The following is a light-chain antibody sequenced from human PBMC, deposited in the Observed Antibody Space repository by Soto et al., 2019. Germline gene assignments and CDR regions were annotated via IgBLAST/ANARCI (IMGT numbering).Light chain of an antibody. V-gene: IGKV1-9*01. Sequence: QLAQSPSFLSASVGDIGTVTCRARQGISSYLARYQQKPGTAPNLLIHTASTLQSGVPSRFSGSGSGTEFTLTISSLQPEDFATYYCQQRNSYPITFGQGTRLEIK. CDR2: TAS. CDR3: QQRNSYPIT. J-gene: IGKJ5*01. CDR1: QGISSY.